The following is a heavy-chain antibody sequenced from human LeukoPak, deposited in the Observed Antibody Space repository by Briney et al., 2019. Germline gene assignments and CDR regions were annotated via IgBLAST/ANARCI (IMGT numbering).Heavy chain of an antibody. Sequence: GGSLRLSCAASGFTFSSYWMSWVRQAPGKGLEWVANIKQDGSEKYYVDSVKGRFTISRDNAKNSLYLQMNSLRAEDTAVYYCASLGYCSSTSCYASNYFDYWGKGTLVTVSS. D-gene: IGHD2-2*01. V-gene: IGHV3-7*01. J-gene: IGHJ4*02. CDR3: ASLGYCSSTSCYASNYFDY. CDR2: IKQDGSEK. CDR1: GFTFSSYW.